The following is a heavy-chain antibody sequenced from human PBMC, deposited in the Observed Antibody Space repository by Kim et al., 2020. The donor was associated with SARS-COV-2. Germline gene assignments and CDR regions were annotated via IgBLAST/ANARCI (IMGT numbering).Heavy chain of an antibody. V-gene: IGHV4-31*03. Sequence: SETLSLTCTVSGGSISSGAYYWNWIRQHPGKGLEWIGYIYRSGSTYYNPSLKSRVTISVDTSKNPFSLTLSSVTAADTDVYYCARDLTPSTYAFDIWGQGTMVTVSS. J-gene: IGHJ3*02. CDR2: IYRSGST. CDR3: ARDLTPSTYAFDI. CDR1: GGSISSGAYY.